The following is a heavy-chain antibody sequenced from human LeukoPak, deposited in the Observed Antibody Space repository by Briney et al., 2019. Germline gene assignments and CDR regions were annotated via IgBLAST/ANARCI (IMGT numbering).Heavy chain of an antibody. V-gene: IGHV3-74*01. CDR1: GFTFSTYW. CDR3: ARAAYRAAFDI. CDR2: IKSDGSYT. D-gene: IGHD4-11*01. Sequence: GSLRLSCAASGFTFSTYWMHWVRQAPGKGLVWVSLIKSDGSYTSYADSVKGRFTISRDNAKNTLYLQMNSLRVEDTAVYYCARAAYRAAFDIWGQGTMVTVSS. J-gene: IGHJ3*02.